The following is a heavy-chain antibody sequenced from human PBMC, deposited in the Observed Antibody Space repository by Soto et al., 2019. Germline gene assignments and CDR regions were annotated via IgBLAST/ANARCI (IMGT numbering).Heavy chain of an antibody. J-gene: IGHJ6*02. CDR3: AIVGITINGMDV. CDR2: ISSSSSYI. D-gene: IGHD3-9*01. V-gene: IGHV3-21*01. Sequence: PGGSLRLSCAASGFIFSSYSMNWVRQAPGKGLEWVSSISSSSSYIYYADSVKGRFTISRDNAKNSLYLQMNSLRAEDTAVYYCAIVGITINGMDVWGQGTTVT. CDR1: GFIFSSYS.